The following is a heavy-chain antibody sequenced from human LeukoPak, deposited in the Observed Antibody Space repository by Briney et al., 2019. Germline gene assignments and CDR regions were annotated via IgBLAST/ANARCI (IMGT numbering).Heavy chain of an antibody. CDR3: ARMPQHRYSSSWYYYGMDV. CDR1: GFPFSSYW. CDR2: IKQDGSKK. D-gene: IGHD6-13*01. V-gene: IGHV3-7*01. Sequence: GGSLRLSCVASGFPFSSYWMTWVRQAPGKGLEWVANIKQDGSKKSYVDSVKGRFTISRDNAKNSLYLQMNSLRAEDTAVYYCARMPQHRYSSSWYYYGMDVWGQGTTVTVSS. J-gene: IGHJ6*02.